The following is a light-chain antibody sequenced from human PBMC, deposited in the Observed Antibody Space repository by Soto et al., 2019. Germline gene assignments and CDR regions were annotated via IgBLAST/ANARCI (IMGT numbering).Light chain of an antibody. CDR1: QSVSSSF. Sequence: DIVLTQSPGTLSLSPGQRATLSCTASQSVSSSFLAWYQQKPGQAPRRLIYGASSRATGIPDRFSASGSGTDFTLTISGLEPEDVALYYCQQYGSSPLTVGGGTKVQIK. CDR3: QQYGSSPLT. V-gene: IGKV3-20*01. J-gene: IGKJ4*01. CDR2: GAS.